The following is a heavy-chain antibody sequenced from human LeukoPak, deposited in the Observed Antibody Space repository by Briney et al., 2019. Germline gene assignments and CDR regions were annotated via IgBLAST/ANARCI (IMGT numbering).Heavy chain of an antibody. D-gene: IGHD3-22*01. CDR2: LYNRDIT. J-gene: IGHJ5*02. CDR1: GASISSLTYY. V-gene: IGHV4-39*01. Sequence: SETLSLTCSVSGASISSLTYYWGWIRQTPEKGLEWIGSLYNRDITYYSPSLESRVAISGDTSKNQFSLSLRSVTAADMGLYFCAVQESGNYKNWFDPWGQGTQVIVS. CDR3: AVQESGNYKNWFDP.